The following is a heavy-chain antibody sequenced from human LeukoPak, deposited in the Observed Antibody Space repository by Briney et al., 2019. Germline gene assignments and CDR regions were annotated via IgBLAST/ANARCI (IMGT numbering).Heavy chain of an antibody. CDR3: ARGQLDCSGGSCYYYYYGMDV. CDR2: MNPNSGNT. J-gene: IGHJ6*02. D-gene: IGHD2-15*01. CDR1: GYTFTSYD. Sequence: ASVKVSCKASGYTFTSYDINWVRQATGQGLEWVGWMNPNSGNTGYAQKFQGRVTMTRNTSISTAYMELSSLRSEDTAVYYCARGQLDCSGGSCYYYYYGMDVWGQGTTVTVSS. V-gene: IGHV1-8*01.